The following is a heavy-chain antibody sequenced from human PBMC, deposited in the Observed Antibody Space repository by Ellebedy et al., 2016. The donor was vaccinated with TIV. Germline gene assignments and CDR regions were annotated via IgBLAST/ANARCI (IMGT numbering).Heavy chain of an antibody. D-gene: IGHD2-2*01. V-gene: IGHV4-34*01. CDR1: GGSFSGYY. CDR2: INHSGST. Sequence: MPSETLSLTCAVYGGSFSGYYWSWIRQPPGKGLEWIGEINHSGSTSYNPSLKSRVTISVDTSKNQFSLKLSSVTAADTAVYYCARVVVPAAMLLYYYYAMDVWGQGTTVTVSS. J-gene: IGHJ6*02. CDR3: ARVVVPAAMLLYYYYAMDV.